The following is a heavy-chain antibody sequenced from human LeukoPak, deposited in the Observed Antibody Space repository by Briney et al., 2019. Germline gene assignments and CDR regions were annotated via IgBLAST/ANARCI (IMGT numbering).Heavy chain of an antibody. Sequence: EASETLSLTCTVSGASVGSAGYYWSWIRQPPGKGLEWIGYIYYSGSTNYNPSLKSRVTISVDTSKNQFSLKLSSVTAADTAVYYCAREERYSSSWGRYYYYGMDVWGQGTTVTVSS. V-gene: IGHV4-61*08. CDR2: IYYSGST. CDR3: AREERYSSSWGRYYYYGMDV. D-gene: IGHD6-13*01. J-gene: IGHJ6*02. CDR1: GASVGSAGYY.